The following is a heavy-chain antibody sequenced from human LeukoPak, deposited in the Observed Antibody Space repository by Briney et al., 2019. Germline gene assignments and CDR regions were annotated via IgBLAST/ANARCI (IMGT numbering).Heavy chain of an antibody. J-gene: IGHJ4*02. D-gene: IGHD3-22*01. CDR3: ARGAHYYYDRSGYYYFDY. V-gene: IGHV3-64*01. CDR1: GLTFSTYA. Sequence: PGGSLRLSCAASGLTFSTYAMHWVRQAPGKGLEYVSGTSSIGGSTYYANSVKGRFTISRDNSKNTLFLQMGSLRAEDMAVYYCARGAHYYYDRSGYYYFDYWGQGTLVTVSS. CDR2: TSSIGGST.